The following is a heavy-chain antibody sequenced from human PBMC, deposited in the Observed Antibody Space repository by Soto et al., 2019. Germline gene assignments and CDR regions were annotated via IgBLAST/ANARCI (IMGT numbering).Heavy chain of an antibody. J-gene: IGHJ4*02. CDR2: IYHSGST. CDR3: ARADMGYYDSSGYDY. D-gene: IGHD3-22*01. V-gene: IGHV4-30-2*01. Sequence: SETLSLTCAVSGGSISSGGYSWGWIRHPPGKGLEWIGYIYHSGSTYYNPSLKSRVTISVDRSKNQFSLKLSSVTAADTAVYYCARADMGYYDSSGYDYWGQGTLVTVSS. CDR1: GGSISSGGYS.